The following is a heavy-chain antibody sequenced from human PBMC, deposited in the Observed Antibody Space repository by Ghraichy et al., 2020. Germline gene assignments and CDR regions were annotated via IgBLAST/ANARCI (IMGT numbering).Heavy chain of an antibody. CDR1: GFTFSSYA. CDR2: ISGGGSST. CDR3: AKDRRETSGLGAFDV. J-gene: IGHJ3*01. Sequence: GSLRLSCAASGFTFSSYAMSWVRQAPGKGLEWVSAISGGGSSTYYADSVRGRFTISSDNSDKKVYLQVDSLRAEDTAVYYCAKDRRETSGLGAFDVWGQGTMVTVSS. V-gene: IGHV3-23*01. D-gene: IGHD3-22*01.